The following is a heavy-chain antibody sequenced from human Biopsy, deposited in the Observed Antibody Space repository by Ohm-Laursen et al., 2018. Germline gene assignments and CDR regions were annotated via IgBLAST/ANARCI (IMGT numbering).Heavy chain of an antibody. D-gene: IGHD5/OR15-5a*01. Sequence: PSETLSLTCTVSGASIDSYYWSWIRQPPGKGLEWIGYIYNSGSTNYNPSLKSRVTISVAVDTSKSQFSLRLSSVTAADTAMYYCARGEAGVYDALDIWGQGTMVIVSS. CDR1: GASIDSYY. V-gene: IGHV4-59*01. CDR2: IYNSGST. J-gene: IGHJ3*02. CDR3: ARGEAGVYDALDI.